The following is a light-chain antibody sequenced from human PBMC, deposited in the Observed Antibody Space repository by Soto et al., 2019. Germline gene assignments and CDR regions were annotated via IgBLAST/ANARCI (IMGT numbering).Light chain of an antibody. CDR2: EVT. Sequence: QSALAQPASVSGSPGQSVTISCTGASSDVGGYDSVSWYLHHPGTPPKLIIHEVTHRPPGVSHRFSGSKSASTASLTISGIQVEDEADYFSSSYTSTTTCEVLGSGTQVTV. V-gene: IGLV2-14*01. CDR1: SSDVGGYDS. CDR3: SSYTSTTTCEV. J-gene: IGLJ1*01.